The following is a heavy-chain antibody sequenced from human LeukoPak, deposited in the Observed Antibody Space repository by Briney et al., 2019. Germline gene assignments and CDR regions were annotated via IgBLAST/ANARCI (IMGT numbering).Heavy chain of an antibody. CDR2: IYYSGST. CDR1: GGSISSYY. CDR3: ARHRPGPYDY. J-gene: IGHJ4*02. Sequence: SETLSLTCTVSGGSISSYYWSWIRQPPRKALEWIGYIYYSGSTNYNPSLNSRLTISVDTPKNQFSLKLSSVTAADTAVYYCARHRPGPYDYWGQGTLVTVSS. V-gene: IGHV4-59*08.